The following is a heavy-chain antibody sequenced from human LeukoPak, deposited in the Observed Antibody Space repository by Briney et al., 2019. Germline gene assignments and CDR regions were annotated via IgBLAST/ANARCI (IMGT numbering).Heavy chain of an antibody. J-gene: IGHJ4*02. V-gene: IGHV3-21*01. CDR2: ISSSSSYI. CDR1: GFTFSSYS. CDR3: ARFLDCSGGSCCRFFDY. Sequence: GGSLRLSCAASGFTFSSYSMNWVRQAPGKGLEWVSSISSSSSYIYYADSVKGRLTISRDNAKNSLYLQMNSLRAEDTAVYYCARFLDCSGGSCCRFFDYWGQGTLVTVSS. D-gene: IGHD2-15*01.